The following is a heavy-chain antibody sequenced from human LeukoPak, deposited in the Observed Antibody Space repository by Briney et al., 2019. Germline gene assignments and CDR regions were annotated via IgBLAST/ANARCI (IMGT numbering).Heavy chain of an antibody. V-gene: IGHV4-61*05. Sequence: SETLSLTCTVSGGSISSSPYYWGWIRQPPGKGLEWIGYIYYSGSTNYNPSLKSRVTISVDTSKNQFSLKLSSVTAADTAVYYCARTREMEAYYYYYYMDVWGKGTTVTISS. J-gene: IGHJ6*03. CDR1: GGSISSSPYY. D-gene: IGHD5-24*01. CDR2: IYYSGST. CDR3: ARTREMEAYYYYYYMDV.